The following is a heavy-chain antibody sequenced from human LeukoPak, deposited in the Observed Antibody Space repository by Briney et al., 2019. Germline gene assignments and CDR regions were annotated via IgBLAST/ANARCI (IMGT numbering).Heavy chain of an antibody. V-gene: IGHV3-30*02. Sequence: GGSLRLSCAASGFTFSRNSMNWVRQAPGKGLEWVAFIRYDGSNKYYADSVKGRFTISRDNSKNTLYLQMNSLRAEDTAVYYCARSSSGYYSFYYFDYWGQGTLVTVSS. CDR1: GFTFSRNS. J-gene: IGHJ4*02. CDR2: IRYDGSNK. D-gene: IGHD3-22*01. CDR3: ARSSSGYYSFYYFDY.